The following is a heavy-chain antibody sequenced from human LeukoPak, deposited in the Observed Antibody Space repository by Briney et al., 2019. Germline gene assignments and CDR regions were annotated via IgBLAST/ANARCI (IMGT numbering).Heavy chain of an antibody. Sequence: GGALRFSCAASRFTFSSYEMNGVRQAPGEGPDGVSYISSSCSTIYYADSVKRRFTISRDNAKNSLYLQMNSLRAEDTAVYYCAELGITMIGGVWGKGTTVTISS. CDR2: ISSSCSTI. D-gene: IGHD3-10*02. CDR1: RFTFSSYE. CDR3: AELGITMIGGV. V-gene: IGHV3-48*03. J-gene: IGHJ6*04.